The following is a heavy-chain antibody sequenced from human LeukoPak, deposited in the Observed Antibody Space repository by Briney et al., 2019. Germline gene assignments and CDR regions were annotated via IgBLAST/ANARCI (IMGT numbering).Heavy chain of an antibody. J-gene: IGHJ4*02. D-gene: IGHD1-1*01. Sequence: ASVKVSCKASGYTFTGYYMHWVRQAPGQGLEWMGWINPNSGGTNYAQKFQGRVIMTRDTSINTAYMELNGLRSDDTAVYYCARDLEAGIGYGDYWGQGTLVTVSS. CDR3: ARDLEAGIGYGDY. V-gene: IGHV1-2*02. CDR2: INPNSGGT. CDR1: GYTFTGYY.